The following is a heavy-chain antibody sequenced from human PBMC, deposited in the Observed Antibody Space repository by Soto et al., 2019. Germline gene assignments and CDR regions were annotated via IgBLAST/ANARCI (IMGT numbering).Heavy chain of an antibody. V-gene: IGHV1-46*01. J-gene: IGHJ6*02. CDR1: GDSFTSYY. CDR3: ARDQATVINYYYYYGMDV. CDR2: INPSGGST. D-gene: IGHD4-17*01. Sequence: ASVKVSCKACGDSFTSYYMHWVRQAPGQGLEWMGIINPSGGSTSYAQKFQGRVTMTRDTSTSTVYMELSSLRSEDTAVYYCARDQATVINYYYYYGMDVWGQGTTVTVSS.